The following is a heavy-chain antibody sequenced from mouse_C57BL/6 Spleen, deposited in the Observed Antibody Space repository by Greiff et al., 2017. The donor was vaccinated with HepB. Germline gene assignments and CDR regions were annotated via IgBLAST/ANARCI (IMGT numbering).Heavy chain of an antibody. CDR3: DSYVRYYSLGY. CDR2: INPNNGGT. D-gene: IGHD2-3*01. Sequence: EVQLQQSGPELVKPGASVKISCKASGYTFTDYYMNWVKQSHGKSLEWIGDINPNNGGTNYNQKFKGKATLTVDKSSSTAYMELRSLTSEDSAVYYCDSYVRYYSLGYWGQGTTLTVSS. V-gene: IGHV1-26*01. CDR1: GYTFTDYY. J-gene: IGHJ2*01.